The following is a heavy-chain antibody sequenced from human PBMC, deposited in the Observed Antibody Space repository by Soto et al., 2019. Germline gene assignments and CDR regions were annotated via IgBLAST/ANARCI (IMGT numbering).Heavy chain of an antibody. D-gene: IGHD6-13*01. CDR3: AKATRVIIAAAGIEYYYYGMDV. V-gene: IGHV3-23*01. CDR2: ISGSGGST. Sequence: PGGSLRLSCAASGFTFSSYAMSWVRQAPGKGLEWVSAISGSGGSTYYADSAKGRFTISRDDSKNTLYLQMNSLRAEDTAVYYCAKATRVIIAAAGIEYYYYGMDVWGQGTTVTVSS. CDR1: GFTFSSYA. J-gene: IGHJ6*02.